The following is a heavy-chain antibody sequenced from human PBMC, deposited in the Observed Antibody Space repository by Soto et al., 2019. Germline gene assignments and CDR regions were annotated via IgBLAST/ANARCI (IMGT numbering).Heavy chain of an antibody. D-gene: IGHD3-10*01. CDR3: ARVFGFGGIDV. J-gene: IGHJ6*02. Sequence: QVQLQESGPGLVKPSQTLSLPCTVSGGSISSGGYYWSWIRQHPGKGLEWIGYIYYSGSTYYNPSLKSRVTISVDTSKNQFALNLSSVTAADTAVYYCARVFGFGGIDVWGQGTTVTVSS. V-gene: IGHV4-31*03. CDR1: GGSISSGGYY. CDR2: IYYSGST.